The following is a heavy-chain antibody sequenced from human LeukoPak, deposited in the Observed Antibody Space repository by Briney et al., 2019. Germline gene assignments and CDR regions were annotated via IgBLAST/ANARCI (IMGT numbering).Heavy chain of an antibody. J-gene: IGHJ5*02. CDR1: GHSVSSGDY. CDR2: IYNSVST. V-gene: IGHV4-38-2*01. Sequence: PSETLSLTCSVSGHSVSSGDYWGWIRQTPGRGLEWLASIYNSVSTHYNPSLRSRLTISVDTSKNQFSLKMTSVTAADTAVYYCARNNSGRCFDTWGQGAPVTVSS. CDR3: ARNNSGRCFDT. D-gene: IGHD6-19*01.